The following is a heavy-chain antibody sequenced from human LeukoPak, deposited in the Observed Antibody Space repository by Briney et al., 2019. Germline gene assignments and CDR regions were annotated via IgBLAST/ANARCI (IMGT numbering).Heavy chain of an antibody. Sequence: GASVKVSCKASGGTFSSYAISWVRQAPGQGLEWMGRIIPIFGTANYAQKFQGRVTITTDESTSTAYMELSSLRSEDTAVYYCARGSVSEYQLLWPHYYYYMDVWGKGTTVTVSS. CDR2: IIPIFGTA. CDR1: GGTFSSYA. J-gene: IGHJ6*03. V-gene: IGHV1-69*05. D-gene: IGHD2-2*01. CDR3: ARGSVSEYQLLWPHYYYYMDV.